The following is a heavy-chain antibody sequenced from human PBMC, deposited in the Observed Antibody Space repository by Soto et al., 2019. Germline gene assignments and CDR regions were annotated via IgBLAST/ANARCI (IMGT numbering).Heavy chain of an antibody. CDR1: GFTFSSYG. CDR2: IWYDGSNK. D-gene: IGHD6-19*01. V-gene: IGHV3-33*01. Sequence: GGSLRLSCAASGFTFSSYGMHWVRQAPGKGLEWVAVIWYDGSNKYYADSVKGRFTISRDNSKNTLYLQMNSLRAEDTAVYYCARDKGAEQWPPGDYWGQGTLVTVSS. J-gene: IGHJ4*02. CDR3: ARDKGAEQWPPGDY.